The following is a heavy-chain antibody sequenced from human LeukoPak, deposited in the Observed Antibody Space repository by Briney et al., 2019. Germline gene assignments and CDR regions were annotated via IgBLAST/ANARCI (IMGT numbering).Heavy chain of an antibody. CDR1: GGTFSSYA. CDR3: AREGVEYSFSD. J-gene: IGHJ4*02. Sequence: ASVKVSCKASGGTFSSYAISWVRQAPGQGLEWMGRINPSSGGTNYAQRFQGRVTMTRDTSISTAYMELSRLRSDDTAVYSCAREGVEYSFSDWGQGTLVTVSS. CDR2: INPSSGGT. D-gene: IGHD6-6*01. V-gene: IGHV1-2*06.